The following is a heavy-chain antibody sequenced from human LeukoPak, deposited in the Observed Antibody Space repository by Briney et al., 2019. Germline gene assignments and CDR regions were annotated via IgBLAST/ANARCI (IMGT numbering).Heavy chain of an antibody. V-gene: IGHV3-20*04. CDR3: ARADCSGGSCYGDY. CDR1: GFTFDDYG. D-gene: IGHD2-15*01. CDR2: INWNGGST. Sequence: GGXLRLSCAASGFTFDDYGMSWVRQAPGKGLEWVSGINWNGGSTVYADTVKGRFTISRDKAKKSLYMQMNSLRAEDTALYYCARADCSGGSCYGDYWGQGTLVTVSS. J-gene: IGHJ4*02.